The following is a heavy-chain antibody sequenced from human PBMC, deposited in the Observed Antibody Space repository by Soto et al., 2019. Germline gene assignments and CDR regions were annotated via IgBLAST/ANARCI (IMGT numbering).Heavy chain of an antibody. CDR3: AKDQDYCSSTSCFRYFDY. CDR1: GFTFSSYG. D-gene: IGHD2-2*01. CDR2: ISYDGSNK. J-gene: IGHJ4*02. Sequence: GGSLRLSCAASGFTFSSYGMHWVRQAPGKGLEWVAVISYDGSNKYYADSVKGRFTISRDNSKNTLYLQINSLRAEDTAVYYCAKDQDYCSSTSCFRYFDYWGQGTLVTVSS. V-gene: IGHV3-30*18.